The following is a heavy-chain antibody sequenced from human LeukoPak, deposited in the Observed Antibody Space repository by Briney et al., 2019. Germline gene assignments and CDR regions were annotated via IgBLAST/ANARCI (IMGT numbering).Heavy chain of an antibody. J-gene: IGHJ2*01. CDR3: AKDRSFTGAYWYFDL. CDR1: GFTFDDYA. CDR2: ISGDGGST. Sequence: GGSLRLSCAASGFTFDDYALHWVRQAPGKGLEWVSLISGDGGSTYYADSVKGRFTISRDNSKNSLYLQMNSLRTEDTALYYCAKDRSFTGAYWYFDLWGRGTLVTVSS. V-gene: IGHV3-43*02. D-gene: IGHD3-9*01.